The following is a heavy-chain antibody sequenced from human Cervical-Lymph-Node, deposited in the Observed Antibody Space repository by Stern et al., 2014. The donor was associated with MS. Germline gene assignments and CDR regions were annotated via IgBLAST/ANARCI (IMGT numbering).Heavy chain of an antibody. D-gene: IGHD2-2*01. CDR2: ISDSGVYT. J-gene: IGHJ6*02. CDR3: AKDLGRGVVVVPLYGLDV. V-gene: IGHV3-23*04. CDR1: GFTFSTYA. Sequence: EVQLVESGGGLEQPGGSLRLSCAASGFTFSTYAFSWVRQAPGKGLEWVSSISDSGVYTYYADSVKSRFTISRDNSKSMLYLEMQSLRAEDTAVYHCAKDLGRGVVVVPLYGLDVWGQGTTVTVSS.